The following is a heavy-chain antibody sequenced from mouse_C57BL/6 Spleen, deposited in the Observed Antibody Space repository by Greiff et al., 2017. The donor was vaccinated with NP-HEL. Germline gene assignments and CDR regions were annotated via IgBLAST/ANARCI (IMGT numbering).Heavy chain of an antibody. CDR1: GYSITSGYY. Sequence: ESGPGLVKPSQSLSLTCSVTGYSITSGYYWNWIRQSPGNKLEWMGYISYDGSNNYNPSLKNRISITRDTSKNQFFLKLNSVTTEDTATYYCAREAFITTVVANWYFDVWGTGTTVTVSS. CDR2: ISYDGSN. D-gene: IGHD1-1*01. J-gene: IGHJ1*03. V-gene: IGHV3-6*01. CDR3: AREAFITTVVANWYFDV.